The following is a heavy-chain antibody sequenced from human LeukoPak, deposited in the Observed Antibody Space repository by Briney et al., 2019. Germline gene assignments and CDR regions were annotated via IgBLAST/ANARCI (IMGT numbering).Heavy chain of an antibody. CDR2: MNPNSGNT. D-gene: IGHD6-19*01. Sequence: ASVKVPCKASGYTFTSYDINWVRQATGQGLEWMGWMNPNSGNTGYAQKFQGRVTMTRNTSISTAYMELSSLRSEDTAVYYCARSNPLGSSSGSSGFDPWGQGTLVTVSS. CDR3: ARSNPLGSSSGSSGFDP. V-gene: IGHV1-8*01. J-gene: IGHJ5*02. CDR1: GYTFTSYD.